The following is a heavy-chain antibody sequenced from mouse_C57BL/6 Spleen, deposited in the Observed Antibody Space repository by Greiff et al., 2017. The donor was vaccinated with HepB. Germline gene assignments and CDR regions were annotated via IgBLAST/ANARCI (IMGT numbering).Heavy chain of an antibody. CDR2: IYPGDGDT. D-gene: IGHD1-1*01. CDR3: ARFPITTVVATGNY. CDR1: GYAFSSYW. Sequence: VQLQQSGAELVKPGASVKISCKASGYAFSSYWMNWVKQRPGKGLEWIGQIYPGDGDTNYNGKFKGKATLTADKSSSTAYMQLSSLTSEDSAVYFCARFPITTVVATGNYWGQGTTLTDSS. J-gene: IGHJ2*01. V-gene: IGHV1-80*01.